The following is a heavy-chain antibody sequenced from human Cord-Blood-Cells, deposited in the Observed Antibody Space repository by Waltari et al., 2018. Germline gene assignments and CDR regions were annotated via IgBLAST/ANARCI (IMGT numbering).Heavy chain of an antibody. CDR2: INPNSGGT. Sequence: QVQLVQSGAEVKKPGASVKVSCKASGYTFTGYYMHWVRQAPGQGLEWMGWINPNSGGTNYAQKVQGRVTMTRDTSISTAYMELSRLRSDDTAVYYCARDRALRYYFDYWGQGTLVTVSS. CDR1: GYTFTGYY. J-gene: IGHJ4*02. D-gene: IGHD4-17*01. CDR3: ARDRALRYYFDY. V-gene: IGHV1-2*02.